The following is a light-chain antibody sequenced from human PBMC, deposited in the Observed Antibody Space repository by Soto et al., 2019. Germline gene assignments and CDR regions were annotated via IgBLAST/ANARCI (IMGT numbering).Light chain of an antibody. CDR1: QSVSSY. V-gene: IGKV3-11*01. Sequence: EIVLTQSPATLSLSPGERATLSCRASQSVSSYLAWYQQKPGQAPRLLIYDASNRATGIPARFSGSGSGTDFTLTISSLEPEDFAVYYCQQRSNCPPYTFGQGTTLEIK. J-gene: IGKJ2*01. CDR3: QQRSNCPPYT. CDR2: DAS.